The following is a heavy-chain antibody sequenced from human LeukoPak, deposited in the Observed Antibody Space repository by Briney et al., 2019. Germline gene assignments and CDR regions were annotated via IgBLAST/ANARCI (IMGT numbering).Heavy chain of an antibody. CDR2: ISGSGGFT. J-gene: IGHJ4*02. D-gene: IGHD4-17*01. CDR3: AKGQTTVRGYFDY. Sequence: PGGSLRLSCAASGFTFNNYAMSWVRQAPGKGLEWVSVISGSGGFTYHAGSVKARFTISRDNSKNTLYLQMNTVRAEDTAVYYCAKGQTTVRGYFDYWGQGTLVTVSS. CDR1: GFTFNNYA. V-gene: IGHV3-23*01.